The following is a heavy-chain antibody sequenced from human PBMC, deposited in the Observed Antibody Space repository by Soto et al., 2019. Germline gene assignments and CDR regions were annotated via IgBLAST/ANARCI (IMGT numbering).Heavy chain of an antibody. CDR3: ARDQTTSGFDT. CDR1: GGSVSSYY. CDR2: IYYSGST. V-gene: IGHV4-59*02. J-gene: IGHJ5*02. D-gene: IGHD4-4*01. Sequence: PSETLSLTCTVSGGSVSSYYWSWIRQPPGKGLEWIGYIYYSGSTNYNPSLKSRVTISVDTSKNQFSLKLSSVTAADTAVYYCARDQTTSGFDTWGQGTLVTGSS.